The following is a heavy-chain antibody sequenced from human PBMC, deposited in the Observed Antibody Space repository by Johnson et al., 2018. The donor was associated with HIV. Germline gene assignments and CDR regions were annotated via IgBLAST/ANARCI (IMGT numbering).Heavy chain of an antibody. D-gene: IGHD3-3*01. V-gene: IGHV3-20*04. CDR1: GFNFDNFG. CDR2: ISWNGGST. CDR3: ARVTIFGVTKVDAFDI. Sequence: EVQLLESGGGVVRPGGSLRLSCAASGFNFDNFGMSWVRQAPGKGLEWVSGISWNGGSTNYAASVKGRFTISRDNTKDSLYLQMKSLRVEDTALYYCARVTIFGVTKVDAFDIWGQGTMVTVSS. J-gene: IGHJ3*02.